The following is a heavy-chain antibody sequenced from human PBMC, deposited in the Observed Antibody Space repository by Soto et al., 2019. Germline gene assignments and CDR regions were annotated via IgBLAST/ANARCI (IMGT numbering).Heavy chain of an antibody. CDR1: GYTFTSYY. J-gene: IGHJ4*02. V-gene: IGHV1-46*01. D-gene: IGHD4-17*01. CDR2: INPSGGST. Sequence: GASVKVSCKASGYTFTSYYMHWVRQAPGQGLEWMGIINPSGGSTRYAQKFQGRVTISVDTSKNQFSLKLSSVTAADTAVYYCARSNGDYGDYWSQGTLVTVSS. CDR3: ARSNGDYGDY.